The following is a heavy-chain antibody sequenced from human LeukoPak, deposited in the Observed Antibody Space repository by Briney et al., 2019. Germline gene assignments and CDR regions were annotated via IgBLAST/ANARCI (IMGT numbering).Heavy chain of an antibody. Sequence: GGSLRLSCAASGFTFRSYAMSWVRHAPGKGLEWVSAISGSGGRTYYADSVKGRFTISRDNSKTTRYLQMNSLRAEDTAVYYCGRSLITMVRGVIAYWGQGTLVTVSS. J-gene: IGHJ4*02. V-gene: IGHV3-23*01. CDR2: ISGSGGRT. D-gene: IGHD3-10*01. CDR1: GFTFRSYA. CDR3: GRSLITMVRGVIAY.